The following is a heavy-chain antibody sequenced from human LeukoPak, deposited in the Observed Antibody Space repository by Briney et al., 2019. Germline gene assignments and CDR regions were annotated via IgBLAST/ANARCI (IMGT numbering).Heavy chain of an antibody. D-gene: IGHD5/OR15-5a*01. Sequence: GSLRLSCAASGFTVNSNYMNWVRQPPGKGLETIGTIYYSDTTYYSPSLSSRVTISRDTSRNQFSLQLASVTAADTAMYYCARRGVVSPVYAFDIWGQGTMVTVSP. CDR2: IYYSDTT. V-gene: IGHV4-39*01. CDR3: ARRGVVSPVYAFDI. CDR1: GFTVNSNY. J-gene: IGHJ3*02.